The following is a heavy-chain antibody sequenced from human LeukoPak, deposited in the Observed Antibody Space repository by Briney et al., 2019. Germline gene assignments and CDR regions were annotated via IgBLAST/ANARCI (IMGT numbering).Heavy chain of an antibody. Sequence: SETLSLTCTVTGGSISSYYWSWIRQPAGKGLEWIGRIYTSGSTNYNPSLKSRVTMSVDTSKNQFSLKLSSVTAADTAVYYCTRVKYCSGGSCYSDYYYMDVWGKGTTVTVSS. J-gene: IGHJ6*03. V-gene: IGHV4-4*07. D-gene: IGHD2-15*01. CDR2: IYTSGST. CDR1: GGSISSYY. CDR3: TRVKYCSGGSCYSDYYYMDV.